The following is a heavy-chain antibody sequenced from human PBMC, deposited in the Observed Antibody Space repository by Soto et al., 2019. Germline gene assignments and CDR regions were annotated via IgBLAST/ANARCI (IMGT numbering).Heavy chain of an antibody. CDR3: TTGPRLVLLWSGELLSRDAFDI. CDR2: IKSKTDGGTT. CDR1: GFTFSNAW. D-gene: IGHD3-10*01. Sequence: KPGGSLRLSCAASGFTFSNAWMNWVRQAPGKGLEWVGRIKSKTDGGTTDYAAPVKGRFSVSRDDSKNTLYLQMNSLKTEDTAVYYCTTGPRLVLLWSGELLSRDAFDIWGQGTMVTVSS. V-gene: IGHV3-15*01. J-gene: IGHJ3*02.